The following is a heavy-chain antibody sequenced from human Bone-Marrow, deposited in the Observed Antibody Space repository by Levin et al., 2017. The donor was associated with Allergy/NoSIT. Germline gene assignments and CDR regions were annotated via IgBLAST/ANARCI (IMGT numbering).Heavy chain of an antibody. CDR1: GFTFDDYA. V-gene: IGHV3-9*01. J-gene: IGHJ4*02. CDR3: AKDNSGYSYGGFDY. CDR2: ISWNSGSI. D-gene: IGHD5-18*01. Sequence: GGSLRLSCAASGFTFDDYAMHWVRQAPGKGLEWVSGISWNSGSIGYADSVKGRFTISRDNAKNSLYLQMNSLRAEDTALYYCAKDNSGYSYGGFDYWGQGTLVTVSS.